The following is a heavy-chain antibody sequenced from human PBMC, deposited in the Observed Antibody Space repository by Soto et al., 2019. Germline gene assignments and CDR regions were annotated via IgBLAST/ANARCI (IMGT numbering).Heavy chain of an antibody. D-gene: IGHD2-15*01. J-gene: IGHJ5*02. CDR1: GFPFNNAW. CDR3: VRGGGGGLFDP. V-gene: IGHV3-11*06. CDR2: ISPGSRYP. Sequence: GGSLRLSCAGSGFPFNNAWMTWVRPAPGQGLEWLSYISPGSRYPAYADSVKGRFTISRDNAKRSLYLQMMSLTAEDTAIYYCVRGGGGGLFDPWGQGTIFTVSS.